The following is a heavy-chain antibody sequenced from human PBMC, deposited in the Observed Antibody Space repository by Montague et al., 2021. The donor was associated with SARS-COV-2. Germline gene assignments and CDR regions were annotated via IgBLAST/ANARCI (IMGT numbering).Heavy chain of an antibody. CDR3: ARMPDQVWLDY. D-gene: IGHD5-18*01. V-gene: IGHV2-70*01. CDR1: GFSLSTSGIC. CDR2: IDWDGDK. J-gene: IGHJ4*02. Sequence: PALVKPTQTLTLTCTFSGFSLSTSGICVSWIRQPPGKALEWLAVIDWDGDKSYSTSLKTRLTISKDTSKNQVVLTMTNMDPVDTATYYCARMPDQVWLDYWGQGILVTVSS.